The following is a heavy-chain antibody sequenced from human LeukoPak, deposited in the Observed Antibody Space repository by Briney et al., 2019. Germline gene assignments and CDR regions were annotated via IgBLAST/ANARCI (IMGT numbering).Heavy chain of an antibody. Sequence: SETLSLTCTVSGGSMSSYYWSWIRQPPGKGLEWIGYIYYSGNTNYNPSLKSRVTISVDTSKNQFSLKMRSVTAADTAVYYCARDRRDTSMVWDYRGQGTLVTVSS. CDR3: ARDRRDTSMVWDY. V-gene: IGHV4-59*01. CDR1: GGSMSSYY. CDR2: IYYSGNT. D-gene: IGHD5-18*01. J-gene: IGHJ4*02.